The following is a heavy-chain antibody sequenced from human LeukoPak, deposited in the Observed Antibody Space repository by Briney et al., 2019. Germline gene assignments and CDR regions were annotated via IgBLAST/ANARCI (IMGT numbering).Heavy chain of an antibody. CDR1: GFTFSSYE. CDR3: ARDLAIVVVLYYYYYGMDV. Sequence: PGGSLRLSCAASGFTFSSYEMNWVRQAPGKGLEWVSYISSSGSTTYYADSVKGRFTISRDNAKNSLYLQMNSLRAEDTAVYYCARDLAIVVVLYYYYYGMDVWGQGTTVTVSS. J-gene: IGHJ6*02. V-gene: IGHV3-48*03. D-gene: IGHD3-22*01. CDR2: ISSSGSTT.